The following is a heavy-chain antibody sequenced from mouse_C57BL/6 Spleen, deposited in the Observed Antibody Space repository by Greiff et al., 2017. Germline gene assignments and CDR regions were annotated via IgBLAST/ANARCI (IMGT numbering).Heavy chain of an antibody. CDR3: AIHYGSSYSYGYFDV. Sequence: VQLQQPGAELVKPGASVKLSCKASGYTFNSYWMHWVKQRPGRGLEWIGRIDPNSGGTKYNEKFKSKATLTVDKPSSTAYMQLSSLTSEDSAVYYCAIHYGSSYSYGYFDVWGTGTTVTFSS. V-gene: IGHV1-72*01. CDR1: GYTFNSYW. D-gene: IGHD1-1*01. J-gene: IGHJ1*03. CDR2: IDPNSGGT.